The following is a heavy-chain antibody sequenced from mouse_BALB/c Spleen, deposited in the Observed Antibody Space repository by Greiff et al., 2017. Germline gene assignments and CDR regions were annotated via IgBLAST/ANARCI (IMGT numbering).Heavy chain of an antibody. CDR3: ARDKGDSFAY. CDR2: IYYSGTI. J-gene: IGHJ3*01. Sequence: EVQLQESGPGLVKPSQTVSLTCTVTGISFTTCYYSWIWIRQFPGNKLVWIGYIYYSGTITYNPSLTSRTTITRDTSKNQFFLEMNSLTAEDTATYYCARDKGDSFAYWGQGTLVTVSA. D-gene: IGHD2-13*01. CDR1: GISFTTCYYS. V-gene: IGHV3-5*02.